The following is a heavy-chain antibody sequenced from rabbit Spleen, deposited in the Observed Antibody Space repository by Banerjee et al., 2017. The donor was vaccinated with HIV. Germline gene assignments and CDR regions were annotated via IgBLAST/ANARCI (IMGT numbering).Heavy chain of an antibody. V-gene: IGHV1S45*01. D-gene: IGHD1-1*01. CDR1: GVSLNDKDV. J-gene: IGHJ4*01. CDR3: ARDLVAVIGWNFNL. Sequence: EQLEESGGGLVKPEGSLTLTCKASGVSLNDKDVMCWVRQAPGKGLEWIACINIVTGNSVYASWAKGRFTMSRTASATMTLQMSSLTAADAATYFCARDLVAVIGWNFNLWGPGTLVTVS. CDR2: INIVTGNS.